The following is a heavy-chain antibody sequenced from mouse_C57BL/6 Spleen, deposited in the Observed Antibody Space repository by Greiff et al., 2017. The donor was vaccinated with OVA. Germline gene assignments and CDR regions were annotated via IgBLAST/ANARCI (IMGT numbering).Heavy chain of an antibody. Sequence: EVQLQQSGPVLARPGASVKMSCKTSGYTFTSYWMHWVKQRPGQGLAWIGAIYPGNSDASYNQKFKGKAKLTAVTSASTAYMELSSLTNGDSAVYYCTILNYYGSSYGNFDVWGTGTTVTVSS. CDR3: TILNYYGSSYGNFDV. J-gene: IGHJ1*03. CDR1: GYTFTSYW. V-gene: IGHV1-5*01. CDR2: IYPGNSDA. D-gene: IGHD1-1*01.